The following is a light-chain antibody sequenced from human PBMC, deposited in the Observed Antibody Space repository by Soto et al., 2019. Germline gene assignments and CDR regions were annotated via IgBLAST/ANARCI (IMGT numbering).Light chain of an antibody. CDR2: EVT. CDR3: ASYAGTKLFV. Sequence: QSALTQPASVSASPGQSITISCTGTSSDVGGYNYVSWYQQRPGKAPKLVIYEVTKRPSGVPDRFSGSKSGSTASLTVSGLQADDEADYYCASYAGTKLFVFGSGTKVTVL. V-gene: IGLV2-8*01. CDR1: SSDVGGYNY. J-gene: IGLJ1*01.